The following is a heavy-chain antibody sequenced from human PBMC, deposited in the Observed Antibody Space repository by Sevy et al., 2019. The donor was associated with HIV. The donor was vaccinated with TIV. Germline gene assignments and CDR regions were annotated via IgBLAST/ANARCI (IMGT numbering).Heavy chain of an antibody. CDR3: ARDGQVYSSSSGGYYYYGMDV. J-gene: IGHJ6*02. CDR2: ISSYNGKT. CDR1: GYTFTSYG. D-gene: IGHD6-6*01. V-gene: IGHV1-18*04. Sequence: ASVNVSCKASGYTFTSYGISWVRQAPGQGLEWMGWISSYNGKTNIAQKLQDKFTMTTDTSTSTAYMELRRLRSDDTAVYYCARDGQVYSSSSGGYYYYGMDVWGQGTTVTVSS.